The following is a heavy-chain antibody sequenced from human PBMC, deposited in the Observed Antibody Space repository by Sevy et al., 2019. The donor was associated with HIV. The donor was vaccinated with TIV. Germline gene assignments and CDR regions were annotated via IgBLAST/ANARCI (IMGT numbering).Heavy chain of an antibody. V-gene: IGHV3-66*01. CDR2: VYSDGRT. D-gene: IGHD3-22*01. CDR3: ARDRYYAASGYYYYYYGMDV. Sequence: GGSLRLSCAGSGLSVSDNYMNWVRQAPDKGLELVSVVYSDGRTYDADSVNGRFTISRDNSKNTLYLHMSNLRPEDTAVYYCARDRYYAASGYYYYYYGMDVWGQGTTVTVSS. CDR1: GLSVSDNY. J-gene: IGHJ6*02.